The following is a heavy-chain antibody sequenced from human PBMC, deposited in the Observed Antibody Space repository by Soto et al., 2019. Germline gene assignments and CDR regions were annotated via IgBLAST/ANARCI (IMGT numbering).Heavy chain of an antibody. Sequence: ASVKVSCKASGYTFTSYGISCVRQAPGQVLEWMGWISAYNGNTNYAQKLQGRVTMTTDTSTSTAYMELRSLRSDDTAVYYCARFRPDSHYYDSSGFYEFDYWGQGTLVTVSS. D-gene: IGHD3-22*01. CDR1: GYTFTSYG. CDR3: ARFRPDSHYYDSSGFYEFDY. CDR2: ISAYNGNT. V-gene: IGHV1-18*01. J-gene: IGHJ4*02.